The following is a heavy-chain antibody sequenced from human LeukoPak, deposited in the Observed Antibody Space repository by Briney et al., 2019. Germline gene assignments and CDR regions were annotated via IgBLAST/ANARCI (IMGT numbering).Heavy chain of an antibody. V-gene: IGHV4-4*07. J-gene: IGHJ4*02. CDR1: GGSISSYY. CDR3: ARGLAETFGNNFEY. D-gene: IGHD3-3*01. CDR2: ISASGST. Sequence: SETLSLTCSVSGGSISSYYWSWIRQPAGKGLEWIGLISASGSTNHNPSLRSRVTMSLDTSKNEFSLKVSSVTAADTAVYYCARGLAETFGNNFEYWGQGTLVTVSS.